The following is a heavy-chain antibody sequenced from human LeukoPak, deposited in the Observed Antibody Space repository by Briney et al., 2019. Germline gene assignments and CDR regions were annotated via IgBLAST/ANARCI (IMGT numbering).Heavy chain of an antibody. D-gene: IGHD3-10*01. CDR3: ARSRYYYGSGSPLDY. Sequence: SGPTLVNPTQTLTLTCTFSGFSLSTSGVGVGWIRQPPGKALEWLALIYWDDDKRYSPSLKSRLTITKDTSTNHVVLTMTNMDPVDTATYYCARSRYYYGSGSPLDYWGQGTLVTVSS. CDR1: GFSLSTSGVG. CDR2: IYWDDDK. J-gene: IGHJ4*02. V-gene: IGHV2-5*02.